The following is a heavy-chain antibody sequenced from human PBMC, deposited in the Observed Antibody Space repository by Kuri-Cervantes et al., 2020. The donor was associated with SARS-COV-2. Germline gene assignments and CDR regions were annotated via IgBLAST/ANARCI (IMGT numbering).Heavy chain of an antibody. D-gene: IGHD3-22*01. Sequence: SETLSLTCAVYGGSFSGYYWSWIRQPPGKGLEWIGEISHSGSTNYNPSLKSRVTISVDTSKNQFSLKLSSVTAADTAVYYCAGGYYYDSSGPVLRYYFDYWGQGTLVTVSS. CDR1: GGSFSGYY. CDR2: ISHSGST. J-gene: IGHJ4*02. CDR3: AGGYYYDSSGPVLRYYFDY. V-gene: IGHV4-34*01.